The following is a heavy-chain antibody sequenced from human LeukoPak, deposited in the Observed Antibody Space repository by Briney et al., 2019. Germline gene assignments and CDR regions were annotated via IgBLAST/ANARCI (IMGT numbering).Heavy chain of an antibody. D-gene: IGHD3-10*01. CDR1: GFTFSSYS. CDR3: ARWEPDYYGSGSRGLDY. V-gene: IGHV3-48*01. CDR2: ISSSSSTI. J-gene: IGHJ4*02. Sequence: PGGSLRLSCAASGFTFSSYSMNWVRQAPGKGLEWVSYISSSSSTIYYADSVKGRFTISRDNAKNSLYLQMNSLRAEDTAVYYCARWEPDYYGSGSRGLDYWGQGTPVTVSS.